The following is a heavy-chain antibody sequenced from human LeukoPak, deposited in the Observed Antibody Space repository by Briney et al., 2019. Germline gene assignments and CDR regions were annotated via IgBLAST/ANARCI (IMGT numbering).Heavy chain of an antibody. CDR1: GGSISSSSYY. CDR3: ARHSRSSRSDAFDT. J-gene: IGHJ3*02. Sequence: SETLSLTCTVSGGSISSSSYYWGWIRQPPGKGLEWIGSIYYSGSTYYNPSLKSRVTISVATSTNQFSLKLSSVTAADTAVYYCARHSRSSRSDAFDTWGQGTMVTVSS. V-gene: IGHV4-39*07. CDR2: IYYSGST. D-gene: IGHD6-6*01.